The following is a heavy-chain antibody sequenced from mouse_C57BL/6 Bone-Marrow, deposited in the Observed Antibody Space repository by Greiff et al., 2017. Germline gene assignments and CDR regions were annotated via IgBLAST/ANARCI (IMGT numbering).Heavy chain of an antibody. J-gene: IGHJ1*03. CDR2: IYPGDGDT. V-gene: IGHV1-82*01. CDR1: GYAFSSSW. Sequence: VQLQQSGPELAKPGASVKISCKASGYAFSSSWMNWVKQRPGKGLEWIGRIYPGDGDTNYNGKFKGKATLTADKSSSTAYMQLSSLTSEDSAVYFCALGYFDVWGTGTTVTVSS. CDR3: ALGYFDV.